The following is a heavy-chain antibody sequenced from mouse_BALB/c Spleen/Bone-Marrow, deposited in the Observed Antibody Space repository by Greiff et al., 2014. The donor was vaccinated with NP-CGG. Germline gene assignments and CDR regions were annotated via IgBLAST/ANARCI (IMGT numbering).Heavy chain of an antibody. CDR1: GFNIKDTY. D-gene: IGHD1-2*01. CDR2: IDPANGNT. V-gene: IGHV14-3*02. J-gene: IGHJ4*01. CDR3: ARSHYCGAYAMDY. Sequence: EVQLQQSGAELVKPGASVKLSCTASGFNIKDTYMHWVKQRPEQGLEWIGRIDPANGNTKYDPKFQGKATITADTSSNTAYLQLSSLTSEDAAVDYCARSHYCGAYAMDYWGQGTSVTVSS.